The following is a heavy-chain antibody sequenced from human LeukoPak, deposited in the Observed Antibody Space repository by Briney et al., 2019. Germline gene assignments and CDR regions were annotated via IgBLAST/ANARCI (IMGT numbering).Heavy chain of an antibody. J-gene: IGHJ6*03. Sequence: ASVKVSCEASGYTFTSYDINWVRQATGQGLEWMAWMNPKSGNTDYAQAFQGRVTMTRNTSISTAYMELSSLRSEDTAVYYCARGPYCTTTSCSTPDYYFYYMDVWGKGTTVTVSS. V-gene: IGHV1-8*01. CDR1: GYTFTSYD. D-gene: IGHD2-2*01. CDR3: ARGPYCTTTSCSTPDYYFYYMDV. CDR2: MNPKSGNT.